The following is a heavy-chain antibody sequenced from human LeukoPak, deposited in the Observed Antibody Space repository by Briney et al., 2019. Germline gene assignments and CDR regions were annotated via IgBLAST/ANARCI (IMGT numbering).Heavy chain of an antibody. D-gene: IGHD6-19*01. CDR2: ISSSSSYI. Sequence: GRSLRLSCAPSGFTFSSYTTNWVRPAPGGGLEWVSSISSSSSYIYYADSVKGRFTISRDNAKNSLYLQMNSLKAEDTAVDYCARGGGSGWYPDYWGQGTLVTASS. CDR3: ARGGGSGWYPDY. J-gene: IGHJ4*02. CDR1: GFTFSSYT. V-gene: IGHV3-21*01.